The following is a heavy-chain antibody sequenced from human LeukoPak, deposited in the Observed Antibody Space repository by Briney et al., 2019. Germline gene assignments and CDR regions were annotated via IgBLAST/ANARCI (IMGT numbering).Heavy chain of an antibody. Sequence: GASVKVSCKASGYTFTGYYMHWVRQAPGQGLEWMAWINRSSGGTNYAQKFQGSVTMTRDPCISTAYIEMSRLRCDDTAVYYCARDSSSWGNYGMDVWGEGTTVTVSS. CDR2: INRSSGGT. CDR3: ARDSSSWGNYGMDV. D-gene: IGHD6-13*01. V-gene: IGHV1-2*02. CDR1: GYTFTGYY. J-gene: IGHJ6*04.